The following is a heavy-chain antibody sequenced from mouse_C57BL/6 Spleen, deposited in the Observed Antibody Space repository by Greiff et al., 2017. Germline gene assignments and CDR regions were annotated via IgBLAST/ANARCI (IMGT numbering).Heavy chain of an antibody. J-gene: IGHJ2*01. CDR3: ASYSTEGLYYFDY. Sequence: VQLQQSGPELVKPGASVKISCKASGYSFTDYNMNWVKQSNGKSLEWIGVITPNYGTTSYNQKFKGKATLTVDQASSTAYMQLNSLTSEDSAVYYCASYSTEGLYYFDYWGQGTTLTVSS. CDR2: ITPNYGTT. CDR1: GYSFTDYN. V-gene: IGHV1-39*01. D-gene: IGHD2-10*01.